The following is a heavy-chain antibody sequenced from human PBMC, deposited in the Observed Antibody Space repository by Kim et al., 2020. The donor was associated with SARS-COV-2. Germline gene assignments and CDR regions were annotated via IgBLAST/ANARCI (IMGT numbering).Heavy chain of an antibody. CDR3: ARPFEDSTYLWPSYYYYGM. D-gene: IGHD3-16*01. V-gene: IGHV1-69*04. CDR2: IIPILGIA. Sequence: SVKVSCKASGDTFSSYAISWVRQAPGQGLEWMGRIIPILGIANYAQKFQGRVTITADKSTSTAYMELSSLRSEDTAVYYCARPFEDSTYLWPSYYYYGM. CDR1: GDTFSSYA. J-gene: IGHJ6*01.